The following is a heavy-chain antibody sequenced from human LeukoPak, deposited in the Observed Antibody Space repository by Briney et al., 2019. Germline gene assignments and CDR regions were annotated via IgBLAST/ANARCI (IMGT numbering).Heavy chain of an antibody. CDR3: ARAVGGSSDY. CDR2: IHISGST. D-gene: IGHD6-6*01. V-gene: IGHV4-4*07. Sequence: SETLSLTCTVTGGSIRNYYWNWIRQSAGKGLELIGRIHISGSTNSNPSLKSRVTMSVDTSKNQFSLRLSSVTAADTAVYYCARAVGGSSDYWGQGTLVTVSS. CDR1: GGSIRNYY. J-gene: IGHJ4*02.